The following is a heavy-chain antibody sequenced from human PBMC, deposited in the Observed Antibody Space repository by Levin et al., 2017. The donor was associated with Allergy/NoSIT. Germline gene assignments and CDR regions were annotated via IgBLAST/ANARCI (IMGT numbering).Heavy chain of an antibody. V-gene: IGHV5-51*01. CDR2: IYPGDSNV. Sequence: GGSLRLSCKASGYTFSNYWIGWVRHMPGKGLEWMGIIYPGDSNVKYSPSFQGQVTISADKSISTAYLQWSSLKASDTAMYYCAKMQYCSGDTGYSWFHSWGQGTLVTVSS. D-gene: IGHD2-15*01. J-gene: IGHJ5*01. CDR3: AKMQYCSGDTGYSWFHS. CDR1: GYTFSNYW.